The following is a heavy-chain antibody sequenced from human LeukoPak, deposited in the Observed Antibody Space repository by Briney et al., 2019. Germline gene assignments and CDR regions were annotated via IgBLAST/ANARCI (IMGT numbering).Heavy chain of an antibody. Sequence: GGSLRLSCAASAFTFSSYSMNWVRQAPGKGLEWVSSISSSSSYIYYADSVKGRFTISRDNAKNSLYLQMNSLRAEDTAVYYCARSPGSSSAYYWFDPWGQGTLVTVSS. J-gene: IGHJ5*02. CDR1: AFTFSSYS. D-gene: IGHD6-6*01. CDR2: ISSSSSYI. CDR3: ARSPGSSSAYYWFDP. V-gene: IGHV3-21*01.